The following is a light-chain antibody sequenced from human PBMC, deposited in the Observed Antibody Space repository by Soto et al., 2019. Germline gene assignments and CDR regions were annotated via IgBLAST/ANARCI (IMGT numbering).Light chain of an antibody. V-gene: IGKV3-15*01. CDR3: QQYNNWS. CDR1: QSVGSN. CDR2: AAS. J-gene: IGKJ5*01. Sequence: EMLMTQSPDTLSVSPGERATLSCRASQSVGSNLAWYQQKPGQAPRLLIYAASTRATGIPARFSGSGSGTEFTLTISSPQSEDFAVYYCQQYNNWSFGQGTRLEIK.